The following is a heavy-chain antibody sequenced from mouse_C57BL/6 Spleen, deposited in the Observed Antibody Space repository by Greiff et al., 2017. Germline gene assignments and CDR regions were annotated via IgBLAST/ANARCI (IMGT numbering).Heavy chain of an antibody. CDR2: IDPAVSNT. Sequence: QVQLQQPGAELVMPGASVKLSCKASGYTFTSYWMNWVKQRPGQGLEWIGEIDPAVSNTNYNQKFKANSTLTVDKSSSTAYMQLSSLTSEDSAVYYCARAYCANWVHFDVWG. CDR1: GYTFTSYW. D-gene: IGHD2-10*01. CDR3: ARAYCANWVHFDV. V-gene: IGHV1-69*01. J-gene: IGHJ1*01.